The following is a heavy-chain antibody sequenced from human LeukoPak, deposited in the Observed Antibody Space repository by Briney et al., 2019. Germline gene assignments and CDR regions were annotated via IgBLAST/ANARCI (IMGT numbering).Heavy chain of an antibody. CDR3: ARAGEMATSIGD. J-gene: IGHJ4*02. CDR1: GGSISSYY. CDR2: IYYSGST. D-gene: IGHD5-24*01. V-gene: IGHV4-59*01. Sequence: PSETLSLTCTVSGGSISSYYWSWIRQPPGKGLEWIGYIYYSGSTNYNPSLKSRVTISVDTSKNQFSLKLSSVTAADTAVYYCARAGEMATSIGDWGQGTLVTVSS.